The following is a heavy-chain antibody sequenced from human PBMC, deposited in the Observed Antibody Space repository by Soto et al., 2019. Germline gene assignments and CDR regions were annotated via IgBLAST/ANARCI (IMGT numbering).Heavy chain of an antibody. Sequence: GGSLRLSCAASGFTFSSYGMHWVRQAPGKGLEWVAVIWYDGSNKYYADSVKGRFTISRDNSKNTLYLQMNSLRAEDTAVYYCARESIAAAGSDAFDIWGQGTMVTVSS. CDR2: IWYDGSNK. CDR1: GFTFSSYG. D-gene: IGHD6-13*01. CDR3: ARESIAAAGSDAFDI. J-gene: IGHJ3*02. V-gene: IGHV3-33*01.